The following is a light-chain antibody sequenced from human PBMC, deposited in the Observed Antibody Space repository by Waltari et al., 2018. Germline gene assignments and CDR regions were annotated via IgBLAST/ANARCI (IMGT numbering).Light chain of an antibody. Sequence: EIVLTQSPGTLSLSPGERATLSCRASQSVGRSLAWYQQKPGQAPRLLMYDASSRATGIPARFSGSGSGTDFSLTISRLEPEDVAVYYCQKYERLPATFGQGTKVEIK. J-gene: IGKJ1*01. CDR1: QSVGRS. V-gene: IGKV3-20*01. CDR3: QKYERLPAT. CDR2: DAS.